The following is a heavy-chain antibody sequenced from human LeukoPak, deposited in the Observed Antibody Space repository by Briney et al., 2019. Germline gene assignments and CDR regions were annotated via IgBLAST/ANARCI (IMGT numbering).Heavy chain of an antibody. CDR2: ISPGGGTT. CDR1: GFAFGSEA. V-gene: IGHV3-23*01. Sequence: GGSLRLSCAVSGFAFGSEAMSWVRQSPARGLEWVASISPGGGTTYYADYVKGRFTISRDNSKNTLYLQMNSVRAEDTAMYYCAKMGEGDYDILTDYWGQGTLVTVSS. J-gene: IGHJ4*02. CDR3: AKMGEGDYDILTDY. D-gene: IGHD3-9*01.